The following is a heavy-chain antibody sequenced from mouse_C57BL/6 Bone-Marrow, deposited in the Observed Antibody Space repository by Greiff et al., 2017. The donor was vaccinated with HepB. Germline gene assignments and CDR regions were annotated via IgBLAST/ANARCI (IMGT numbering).Heavy chain of an antibody. Sequence: QVQLQQPGAELVKPGASVKMSCKASGYTFTSYWITWVKQRPGQGLEWIGDIYPGSGSTNYNGKFKGKATLTADKSSSTAYMQLSSLTSEDSAVYFCAREEGVLLRYGYAMDYWGQGTSVTVAS. CDR2: IYPGSGST. CDR1: GYTFTSYW. D-gene: IGHD1-1*01. V-gene: IGHV1-55*01. CDR3: AREEGVLLRYGYAMDY. J-gene: IGHJ4*01.